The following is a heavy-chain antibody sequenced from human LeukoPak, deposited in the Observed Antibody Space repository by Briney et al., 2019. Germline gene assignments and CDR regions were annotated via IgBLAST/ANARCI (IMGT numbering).Heavy chain of an antibody. CDR2: IYWDDDK. D-gene: IGHD5-12*01. CDR1: GLSLSTSGVG. V-gene: IGHV2-5*02. Sequence: SGPTLVKPTQALTLTCTFSGLSLSTSGVGVGWIRQPPEKALEWLALIYWDDDKRYNPSRKSRLTITKDSCKKQVGLTMTTMDPVDTATYYCAHRFCGYDSFDYWGQGTLVTVSS. CDR3: AHRFCGYDSFDY. J-gene: IGHJ4*02.